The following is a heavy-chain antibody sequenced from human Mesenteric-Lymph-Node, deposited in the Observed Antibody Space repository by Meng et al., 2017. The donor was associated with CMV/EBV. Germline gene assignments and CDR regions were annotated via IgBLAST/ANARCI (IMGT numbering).Heavy chain of an antibody. J-gene: IGHJ4*02. D-gene: IGHD3-9*01. V-gene: IGHV4-34*01. CDR3: ARGSSYDILTGYFDY. CDR2: INHSGST. Sequence: QGQLPQWSAGLLNPSGPLSVTCAVYGGSFSGYYWNWIRQSPEKGLEWIGEINHSGSTTYNPSFTSRIIISVDTSTNQISLNMSSVTAADTAVYYCARGSSYDILTGYFDYWGQGALVTVSS. CDR1: GGSFSGYY.